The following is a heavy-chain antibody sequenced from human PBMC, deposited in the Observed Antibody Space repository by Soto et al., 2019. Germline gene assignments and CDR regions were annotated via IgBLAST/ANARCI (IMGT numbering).Heavy chain of an antibody. J-gene: IGHJ5*02. CDR1: GGSISSSY. Sequence: SETLSLTCTVAGGSISSSYWSWIRQPPGKGLEWIGYIYDSGSTYYNSSLKSRVTMSVDTPKNQFSLKLSSVTAADTAVYYCARSVFPWGQGTLVTLS. CDR3: ARSVFP. CDR2: IYDSGST. V-gene: IGHV4-59*12.